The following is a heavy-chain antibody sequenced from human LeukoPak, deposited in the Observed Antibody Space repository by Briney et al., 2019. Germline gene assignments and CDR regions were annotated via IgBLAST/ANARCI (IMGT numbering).Heavy chain of an antibody. Sequence: SETLSLTCTVSGGSLSSIAYSWGWVRQPPGRGLEWIGSISFSGSTYYNPSLKSRVTISVDTSKNQFSLKLSSVTAADTAVYYCAREESYGSGSYFSSGNPDYWGQGTLVTVSS. D-gene: IGHD3-10*01. V-gene: IGHV4-39*07. CDR3: AREESYGSGSYFSSGNPDY. J-gene: IGHJ4*02. CDR1: GGSLSSIAYS. CDR2: ISFSGST.